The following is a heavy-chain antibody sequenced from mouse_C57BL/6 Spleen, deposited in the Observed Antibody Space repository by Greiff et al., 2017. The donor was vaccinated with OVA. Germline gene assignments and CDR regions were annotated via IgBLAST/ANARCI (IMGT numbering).Heavy chain of an antibody. J-gene: IGHJ2*01. D-gene: IGHD1-1*01. V-gene: IGHV1-15*01. CDR3: TRSGAYYYGSLFDY. CDR1: GYTFTDYE. CDR2: IDPETGGT. Sequence: QVQLKESGAELVRPGASVTLSCKASGYTFTDYEMHWVKQTPVHGLEWIGAIDPETGGTAYNQKFKGKAILTADKSSSTAYMELRSLTSEDSAVYYCTRSGAYYYGSLFDYWGQGTTLTVSS.